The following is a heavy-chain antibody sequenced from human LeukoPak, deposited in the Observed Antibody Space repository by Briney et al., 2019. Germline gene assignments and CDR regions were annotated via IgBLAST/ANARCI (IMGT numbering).Heavy chain of an antibody. CDR2: ISAYNGNT. CDR1: GYTFTSYG. D-gene: IGHD1-14*01. J-gene: IGHJ5*02. Sequence: GASVKVSYKASGYTFTSYGISWVRQAPGQGLEWMGWISAYNGNTNYAQKLQGRVTMTTDTSTSTAYMELRSLRSDDTAVYYCARDKPAITLNWFDPWGQGTLVTVPS. CDR3: ARDKPAITLNWFDP. V-gene: IGHV1-18*01.